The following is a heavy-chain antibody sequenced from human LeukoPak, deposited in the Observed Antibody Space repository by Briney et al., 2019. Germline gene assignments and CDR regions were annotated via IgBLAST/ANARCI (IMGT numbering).Heavy chain of an antibody. CDR1: GYTFTGYY. J-gene: IGHJ5*02. CDR3: ATVPEGYSSVFDP. Sequence: VASVKVSCKASGYTFTGYYMHWVRQAPGQGLEWMGGFDPEDGETIYAQKFQGRVTMTEDTSTDTAYMELSSLRSEDTAVYYCATVPEGYSSVFDPWGQGTLVTVSS. D-gene: IGHD2-15*01. V-gene: IGHV1-24*01. CDR2: FDPEDGET.